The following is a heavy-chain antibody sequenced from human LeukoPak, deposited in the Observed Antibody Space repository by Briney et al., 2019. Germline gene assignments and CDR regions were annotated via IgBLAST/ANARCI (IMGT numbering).Heavy chain of an antibody. J-gene: IGHJ6*03. CDR3: ASGSGSYRTPYYYMDV. CDR1: GFTVSSNY. D-gene: IGHD3-10*01. CDR2: IYSGGST. V-gene: IGHV3-53*01. Sequence: GGSLRLSCAASGFTVSSNYMSWVRQAPGKGLEWVSVIYSGGSTYYAVSVKGRFTISRDNFKNTLYLQMNNLRAEDTAVYYCASGSGSYRTPYYYMDVWGKGTTVTVSS.